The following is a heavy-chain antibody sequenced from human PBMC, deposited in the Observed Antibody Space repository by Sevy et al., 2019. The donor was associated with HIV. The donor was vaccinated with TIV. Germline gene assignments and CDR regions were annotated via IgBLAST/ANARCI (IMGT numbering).Heavy chain of an antibody. V-gene: IGHV1-18*01. D-gene: IGHD3-22*01. CDR3: ARDRNNYDSSGYPKGIDV. J-gene: IGHJ6*02. Sequence: ASVKVSCKASGYTFTRYGISWVRQAPGQGLEWMGWSSAYNGTTNYAQKLQGRVTMTTDTSTSTANMGLRGLRSDDTAVYYCARDRNNYDSSGYPKGIDVWGHGTTVTVSS. CDR1: GYTFTRYG. CDR2: SSAYNGTT.